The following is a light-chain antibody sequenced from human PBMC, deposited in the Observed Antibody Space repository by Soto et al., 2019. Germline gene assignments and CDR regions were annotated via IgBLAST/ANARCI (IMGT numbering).Light chain of an antibody. J-gene: IGKJ1*01. CDR2: KAS. V-gene: IGKV1-5*03. CDR1: QSISSW. CDR3: QQYGSSSPWT. Sequence: DIQMTQSPSTLSASVGDRVTITCRASQSISSWLAWYQQKPGRAPKHLIYKASSLETGVPSRFSGSGSGTEFTLIISRLQPDDFASYYCQQYGSSSPWTFGQGTKVEIK.